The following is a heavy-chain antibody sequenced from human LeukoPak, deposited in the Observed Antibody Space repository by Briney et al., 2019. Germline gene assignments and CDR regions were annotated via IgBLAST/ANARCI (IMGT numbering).Heavy chain of an antibody. CDR2: ISWNSGSI. CDR1: GFTFDDYA. J-gene: IGHJ4*02. CDR3: ARDLGYGDPPNFDY. V-gene: IGHV3-9*01. D-gene: IGHD4-17*01. Sequence: GRSLRLSCAASGFTFDDYAMHWVRQAPGKGLEWVSGISWNSGSIGYADSVKGRFTISRDNAKNSLYLQMNSLRAEDTAVYYCARDLGYGDPPNFDYWGQGTLVTVSS.